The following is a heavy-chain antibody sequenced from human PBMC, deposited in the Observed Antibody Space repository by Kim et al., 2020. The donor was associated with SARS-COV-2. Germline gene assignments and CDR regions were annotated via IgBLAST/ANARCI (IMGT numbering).Heavy chain of an antibody. Sequence: SETLSLTCTVSGGSISSYYWSWIRQPPGKGLEWIGYIYYSGSTNYNPSLKSRVTISVDTSKNQFSLKLSSVTAADTAVYYCASGGSSSDYYYYGMDVWG. CDR1: GGSISSYY. V-gene: IGHV4-59*01. D-gene: IGHD6-6*01. CDR2: IYYSGST. CDR3: ASGGSSSDYYYYGMDV. J-gene: IGHJ6*02.